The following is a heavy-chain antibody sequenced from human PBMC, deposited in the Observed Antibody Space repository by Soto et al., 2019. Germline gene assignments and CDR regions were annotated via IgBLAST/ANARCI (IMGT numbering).Heavy chain of an antibody. D-gene: IGHD6-13*01. CDR3: ARPRTSQQLDPYYCGMDV. Sequence: ASVKVSCKASGYTFTSYAMHWVHQAPGQRLEWMGWINAGNGNTKYSQKFQGRVTITRDTSASTAYMELSSLRSEDTAVYYCARPRTSQQLDPYYCGMDVWGQGTTVTVSS. V-gene: IGHV1-3*01. CDR2: INAGNGNT. CDR1: GYTFTSYA. J-gene: IGHJ6*02.